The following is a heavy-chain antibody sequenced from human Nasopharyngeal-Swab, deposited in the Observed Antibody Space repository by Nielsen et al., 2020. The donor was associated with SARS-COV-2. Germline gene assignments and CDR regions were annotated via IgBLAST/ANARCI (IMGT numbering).Heavy chain of an antibody. V-gene: IGHV1-3*01. CDR3: AMQLPIFDFDFWSGLAY. CDR2: INGGNGNT. J-gene: IGHJ4*02. Sequence: ASVKVSCKASGYTFSSYAMHWVRQAPGQGLEWMGWINGGNGNTKYSQRFQGRVTISRDTSANTAYMDLTSLRSEDTAVYYCAMQLPIFDFDFWSGLAYWGQGTLVTVSS. D-gene: IGHD3-3*01. CDR1: GYTFSSYA.